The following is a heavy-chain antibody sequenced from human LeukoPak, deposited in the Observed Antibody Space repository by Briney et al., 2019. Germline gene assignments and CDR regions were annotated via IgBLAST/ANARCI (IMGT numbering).Heavy chain of an antibody. Sequence: ASETVSLTCTVSGGSISSYYWSWIRQPPGKGLEWIGYIYYSGSTNYNPSLKSRVTISVDTSKNQFSLKLSSVTAADTAVYYCARGVPAAMRAGWFDPWGRGTLVTVSS. CDR3: ARGVPAAMRAGWFDP. V-gene: IGHV4-59*01. D-gene: IGHD2-2*01. CDR1: GGSISSYY. J-gene: IGHJ5*02. CDR2: IYYSGST.